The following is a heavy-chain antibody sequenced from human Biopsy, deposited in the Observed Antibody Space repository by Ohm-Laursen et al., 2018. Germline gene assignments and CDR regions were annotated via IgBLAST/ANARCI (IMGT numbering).Heavy chain of an antibody. CDR2: ITPTGVT. CDR1: GGSIDFKY. Sequence: PPGTLFLTCSVSGGSIDFKYWTWIRQSADKGLEWIGRITPTGVTHYNPSLESRVTMSLDTSKKLFSLKLSSVTAADTAMYYCARELMEYYDSSGYFDHWGQGSLVTVSS. J-gene: IGHJ4*02. V-gene: IGHV4-4*07. CDR3: ARELMEYYDSSGYFDH. D-gene: IGHD3-22*01.